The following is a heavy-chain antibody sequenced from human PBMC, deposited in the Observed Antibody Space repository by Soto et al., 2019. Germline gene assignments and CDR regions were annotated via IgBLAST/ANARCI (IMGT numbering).Heavy chain of an antibody. CDR1: GGTFSSYA. V-gene: IGHV1-69*06. Sequence: SVKVSCKASGGTFSSYAISWVRQAPGQGLEWMGGIIPIFGTANYAQKFQGRVTITADKSTSTAYMELSSLRSEDTAVYYCARGVPDSSGWYYYYYGMDVWGQGTTVTVSS. D-gene: IGHD6-19*01. CDR3: ARGVPDSSGWYYYYYGMDV. CDR2: IIPIFGTA. J-gene: IGHJ6*02.